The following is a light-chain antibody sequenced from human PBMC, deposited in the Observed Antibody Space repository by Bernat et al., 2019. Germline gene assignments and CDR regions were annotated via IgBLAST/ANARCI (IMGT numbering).Light chain of an antibody. CDR1: ALPKKY. Sequence: SYELTQPPSVSVSPGQTARITCFGEALPKKYAYWYQHKSGRAPVMVISEDTKRPSEIPERFSGSSSGTMATLTISGAQVDDEADYYCYSTDSNNNHRGVFGGGTMLTVL. J-gene: IGLJ3*02. CDR2: EDT. V-gene: IGLV3-10*01. CDR3: YSTDSNNNHRGV.